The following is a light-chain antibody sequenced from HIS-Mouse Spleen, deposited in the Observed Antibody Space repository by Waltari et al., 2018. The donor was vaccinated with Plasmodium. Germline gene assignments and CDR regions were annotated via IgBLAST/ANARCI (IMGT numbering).Light chain of an antibody. J-gene: IGLJ2*01. V-gene: IGLV3-1*01. CDR3: QAWDSSTVV. CDR2: QDS. CDR1: KLGDKY. Sequence: SYELTQPPSVSVSPGQTASITSSGDKLGDKYACWYQQKPGQSPVLCIYQDSKRPSGIPERFSGSNSGNTATLTISGTQAMDEADYYCQAWDSSTVVFGGGTKLTVL.